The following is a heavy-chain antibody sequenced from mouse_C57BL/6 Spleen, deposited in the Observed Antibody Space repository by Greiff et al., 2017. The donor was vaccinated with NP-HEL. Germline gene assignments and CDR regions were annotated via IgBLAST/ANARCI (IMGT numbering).Heavy chain of an antibody. V-gene: IGHV1-64*01. Sequence: VQLQQPGAELVKPGASVKLSCKASGYTFTSYWMHWVKQRPGQGLEWIGMIHPNSGSTNYNEKFKSKATLTVDKSSSTAYIQLSSLTSEDSAVYYCAISYYGSSWGYAMDYWGQGTSVTVSS. CDR3: AISYYGSSWGYAMDY. CDR1: GYTFTSYW. J-gene: IGHJ4*01. CDR2: IHPNSGST. D-gene: IGHD1-1*01.